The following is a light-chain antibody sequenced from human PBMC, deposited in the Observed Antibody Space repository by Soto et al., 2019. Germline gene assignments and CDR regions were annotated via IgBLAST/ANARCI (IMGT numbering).Light chain of an antibody. J-gene: IGKJ1*01. CDR3: QQLNSYAPWT. CDR1: QTISSW. Sequence: DIQMTQSPSTLSGSVGDRVTITCRASQTISSWLAWYQQKPGKAPKLLIYGASNLETGVPSRFSGSGSGTDFTLTISSLRPEDFATYYCQQLNSYAPWTFGQGTKVDIK. CDR2: GAS. V-gene: IGKV1-5*01.